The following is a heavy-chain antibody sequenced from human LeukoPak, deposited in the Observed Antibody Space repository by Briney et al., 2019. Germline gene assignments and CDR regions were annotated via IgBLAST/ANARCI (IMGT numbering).Heavy chain of an antibody. CDR1: GYTFTGYY. D-gene: IGHD2-2*01. J-gene: IGHJ6*02. CDR2: INPNSGGT. V-gene: IGHV1-2*02. CDR3: ARDLEYCSSTSCYRYYYGMDV. Sequence: ASVKVSCKASGYTFTGYYMHWVRQAPGQGLEWMGWINPNSGGTNYAQKFQGRVTMTRDTSISTAYMELSRLRSDDTAVYYCARDLEYCSSTSCYRYYYGMDVWGQGTTVTVSS.